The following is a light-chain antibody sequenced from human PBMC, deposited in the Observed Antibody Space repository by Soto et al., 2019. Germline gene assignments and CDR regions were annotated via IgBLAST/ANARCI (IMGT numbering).Light chain of an antibody. CDR3: QTWGTGIQV. CDR2: LNSDGSH. Sequence: QPVLTQSPSASASLGASVKLTCILSSGHSSYAIAWHQQRPEKGPRYLMKLNSDGSHSKGDGIPDRFSGSSSGAERYLTISSLQSEDEADYYCQTWGTGIQVFGGGTKLTVL. V-gene: IGLV4-69*01. J-gene: IGLJ2*01. CDR1: SGHSSYA.